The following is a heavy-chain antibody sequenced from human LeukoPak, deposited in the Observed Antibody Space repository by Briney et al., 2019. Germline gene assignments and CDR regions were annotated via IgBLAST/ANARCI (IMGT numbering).Heavy chain of an antibody. CDR2: IIPIFGTA. CDR1: GGTFSSYA. J-gene: IGHJ5*02. V-gene: IGHV1-69*05. D-gene: IGHD3-10*01. CDR3: ARDPSGLLWFGEFQNWFDP. Sequence: ASVKVSCKASGGTFSSYAISWVRQAPGQGLEWMGRIIPIFGTANYAQKFQGRVTITTDESTGTAYMELSSLRSEDTAVYYCARDPSGLLWFGEFQNWFDPWGQGTLVTVSS.